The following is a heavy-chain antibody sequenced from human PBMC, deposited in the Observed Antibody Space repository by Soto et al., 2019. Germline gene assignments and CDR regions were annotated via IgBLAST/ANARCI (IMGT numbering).Heavy chain of an antibody. J-gene: IGHJ3*02. V-gene: IGHV5-10-1*01. D-gene: IGHD4-17*01. CDR1: GYTFTNFW. CDR3: ARQKTAVTHAFDI. CDR2: LDPSDSFT. Sequence: PGESLKISCKASGYTFTNFWISWVRQTPGKGLEWMGRLDPSDSFTSHSPAFQGHVTISTDKSISTAYLQWSSLKASDTAMYYCARQKTAVTHAFDIWGPGTMVTVSS.